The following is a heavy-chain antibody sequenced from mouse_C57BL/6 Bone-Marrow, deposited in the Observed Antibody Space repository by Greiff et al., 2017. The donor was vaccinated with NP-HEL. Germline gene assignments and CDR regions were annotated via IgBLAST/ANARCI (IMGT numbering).Heavy chain of an antibody. CDR3: ARGGRQGYYFDY. CDR1: GFTFSSYG. Sequence: EVKLQESGGDLVKPGGSLKLSCAASGFTFSSYGMSWVRQTPDKRLEWVATISSGGSYTYYPDSVKGRFTISRDNAKNTLYLQMSSLKSEDTAMYYCARGGRQGYYFDYWGQGTTLTVSS. V-gene: IGHV5-6*01. J-gene: IGHJ2*01. CDR2: ISSGGSYT. D-gene: IGHD2-12*01.